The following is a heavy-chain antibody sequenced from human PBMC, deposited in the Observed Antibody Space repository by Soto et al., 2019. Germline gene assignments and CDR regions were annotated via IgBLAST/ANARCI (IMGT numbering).Heavy chain of an antibody. J-gene: IGHJ4*02. CDR1: GFSISTHA. CDR2: FSGRSGDT. CDR3: ARDSSAWPNYFDS. Sequence: GGSLRLSCVASGFSISTHALTWVRQAPEKGLEWVSSFSGRSGDTYYAASVKGRFTISGDSSKNTVIPQMNNLRADDTALYYCARDSSAWPNYFDSWGQGIQVTVSS. D-gene: IGHD6-19*01. V-gene: IGHV3-23*01.